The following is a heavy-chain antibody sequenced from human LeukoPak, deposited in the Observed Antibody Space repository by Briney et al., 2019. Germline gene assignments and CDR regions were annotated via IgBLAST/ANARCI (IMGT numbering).Heavy chain of an antibody. Sequence: GASVKVSCKASGYTFTSYAISWVRQAPGQGLEWMGWINAYNGNTNYAQKFQGRVTMTKDTSTSTAYMELRSLRSDDTAVYYCARDYNFREKYNWFDPWDQGTLVTVSS. CDR3: ARDYNFREKYNWFDP. J-gene: IGHJ5*02. D-gene: IGHD1-20*01. CDR2: INAYNGNT. V-gene: IGHV1-18*01. CDR1: GYTFTSYA.